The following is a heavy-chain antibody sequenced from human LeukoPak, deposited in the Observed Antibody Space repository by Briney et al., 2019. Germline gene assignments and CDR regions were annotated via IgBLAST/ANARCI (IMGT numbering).Heavy chain of an antibody. CDR1: GGTVSSYA. D-gene: IGHD3-22*01. CDR2: IIPIFGTA. V-gene: IGHV1-69*13. CDR3: ARHDKEISYYDSSGYGVVYYYYYMDV. J-gene: IGHJ6*03. Sequence: SVKVSCKASGGTVSSYAISWVRQAPGQGLEWMGGIIPIFGTANYAQKFQGRVTITADESTSTAYMELSSLRSEDTAVYYCARHDKEISYYDSSGYGVVYYYYYMDVWGKGTTVTISS.